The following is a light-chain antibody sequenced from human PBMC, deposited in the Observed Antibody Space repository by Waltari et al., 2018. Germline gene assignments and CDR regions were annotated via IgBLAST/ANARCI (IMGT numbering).Light chain of an antibody. CDR1: TNDLGGYNY. CDR3: CSFTRSSTWV. J-gene: IGLJ3*02. CDR2: DVN. V-gene: IGLV2-14*03. Sequence: QSALTQPASVSGFPGQSIIISCTGTTNDLGGYNYVSWYQQHPGKAPKLMIYDVNRRPSGVSSRFSGSKSGNTASLIISGLQAEDEADYYCCSFTRSSTWVFGGGTKVTVL.